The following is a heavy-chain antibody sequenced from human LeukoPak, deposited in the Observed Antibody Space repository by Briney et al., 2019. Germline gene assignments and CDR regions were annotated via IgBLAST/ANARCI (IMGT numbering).Heavy chain of an antibody. V-gene: IGHV1-2*02. Sequence: ASVKVSCKASGYTFTDFYMHWVRQAPGQGLEWMAWINLNSGGTHYAQKFQGRVTMTRDTSISTAYMELSRLRSDDTAVYYCARSSLYYYGSGTYDKVCLDYWGQGTLVTVSS. CDR3: ARSSLYYYGSGTYDKVCLDY. J-gene: IGHJ4*02. D-gene: IGHD3-10*01. CDR1: GYTFTDFY. CDR2: INLNSGGT.